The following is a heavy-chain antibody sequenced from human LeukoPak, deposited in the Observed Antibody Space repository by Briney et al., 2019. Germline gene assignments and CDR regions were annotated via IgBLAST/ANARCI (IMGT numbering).Heavy chain of an antibody. CDR1: GFTVSSNF. CDR3: ARSGSGWFDF. J-gene: IGHJ4*02. V-gene: IGHV3-53*01. Sequence: PGGSLRLSCAASGFTVSSNFTSWVRQAPEKGLEWVSVIYSDGSTYYADSVKGRFTISRDNSKNTLYLQMNSLRAGDTAVYYCARSGSGWFDFWGQGTLVTVSS. CDR2: IYSDGST. D-gene: IGHD6-19*01.